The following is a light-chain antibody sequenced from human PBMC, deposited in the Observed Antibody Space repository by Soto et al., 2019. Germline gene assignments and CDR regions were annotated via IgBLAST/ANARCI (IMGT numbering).Light chain of an antibody. V-gene: IGLV2-14*01. J-gene: IGLJ1*01. CDR1: SSDVGSYDY. CDR2: EVN. Sequence: QSVLTQPASVSGSPGQSITFSCTGTSSDVGSYDYVSWHQQHPGKAPKLIIYEVNNRPSGVPSRFSGSKSGNTASLIISGLQTEDEADYYCCAYSTSGTHVFGTGTKVTVL. CDR3: CAYSTSGTHV.